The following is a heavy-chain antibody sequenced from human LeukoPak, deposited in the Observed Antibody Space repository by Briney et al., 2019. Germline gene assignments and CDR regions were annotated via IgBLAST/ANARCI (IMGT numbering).Heavy chain of an antibody. J-gene: IGHJ4*02. CDR3: ARDSRYQLPVY. CDR2: IIPIFGTA. CDR1: GATFSRYA. Sequence: ASVNLSCNASGATFSRYAISWVRHAPGQGLGWMGGIIPIFGTANYAQKFQGRVTITADESTSTAYMELSSLRSEDTAVYYCARDSRYQLPVYWGQGTLVTVSS. D-gene: IGHD2-2*01. V-gene: IGHV1-69*13.